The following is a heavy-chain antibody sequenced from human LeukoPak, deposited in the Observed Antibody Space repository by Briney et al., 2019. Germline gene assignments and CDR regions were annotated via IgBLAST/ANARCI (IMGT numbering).Heavy chain of an antibody. CDR2: IIPIFGTA. D-gene: IGHD6-6*01. V-gene: IGHV1-69*13. Sequence: GGSVKVSCKASGGTFSSYAISWVRQAPGQGLEWMGGIIPIFGTANYAQKFQGRVTITVDESTRTAYMEMSSLRSEDTAVYYCARGEPIAARSLDYWGQGTLVTVSS. J-gene: IGHJ4*02. CDR1: GGTFSSYA. CDR3: ARGEPIAARSLDY.